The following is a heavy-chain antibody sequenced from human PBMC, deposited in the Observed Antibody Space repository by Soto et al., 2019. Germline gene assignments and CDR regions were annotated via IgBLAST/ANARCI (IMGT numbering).Heavy chain of an antibody. CDR1: GETLNSNP. CDR2: IVPLSDRT. Sequence: QVQLVQSGAEVKKPGSSLKVSCKVFGETLNSNPIGWVRQAPGQGLEWVGGIVPLSDRTNYAQELQGRITGTAYGSTSTVYRELSNLKSDDTAVYYCARKSGRDCHSGGGCFSLDVWGQGSLITVSS. J-gene: IGHJ4*02. V-gene: IGHV1-69*01. D-gene: IGHD2-15*01. CDR3: ARKSGRDCHSGGGCFSLDV.